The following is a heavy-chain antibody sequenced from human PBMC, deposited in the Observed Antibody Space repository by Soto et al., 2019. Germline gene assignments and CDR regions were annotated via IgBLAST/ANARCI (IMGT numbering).Heavy chain of an antibody. Sequence: KTWETLSLTCTVSGASISGFYWSWIRKSAGKGLEWIGRIYATGTTDYNPSLKSRVMMSVDTSKKQFSLKLRSVTAADTAVYYCVRDGTKTLRDWFDPWGQGISVTVSP. J-gene: IGHJ5*02. CDR2: IYATGTT. CDR3: VRDGTKTLRDWFDP. CDR1: GASISGFY. V-gene: IGHV4-4*07. D-gene: IGHD1-1*01.